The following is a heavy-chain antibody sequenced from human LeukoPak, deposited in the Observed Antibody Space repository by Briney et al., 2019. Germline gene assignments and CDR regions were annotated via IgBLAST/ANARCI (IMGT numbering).Heavy chain of an antibody. Sequence: ASVKVSCKVSGYTLTELSMHWVRQAPGKGLEWMGGFDPEDGETIYAQKFQGRVTMTEDTSTDTAYMELSSLRSEDTAVYYCAGYYYGSGSDPFDFWGQGTLVTVSS. CDR2: FDPEDGET. J-gene: IGHJ4*02. V-gene: IGHV1-24*01. CDR1: GYTLTELS. CDR3: AGYYYGSGSDPFDF. D-gene: IGHD3-10*01.